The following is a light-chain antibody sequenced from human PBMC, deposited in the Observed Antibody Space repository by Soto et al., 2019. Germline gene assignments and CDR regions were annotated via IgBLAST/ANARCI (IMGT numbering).Light chain of an antibody. Sequence: SYELTQPPSVSVAPGKTARITCGGNNIGSKSVHWYQQKPGQAPVVVIYDDNDRPSGIPERFSGSNFGNTATLTISRVEAGDEADYYCQVWDSSSDHRNVLGSGTQLTVL. V-gene: IGLV3-21*04. J-gene: IGLJ6*01. CDR3: QVWDSSSDHRNV. CDR2: DDN. CDR1: NIGSKS.